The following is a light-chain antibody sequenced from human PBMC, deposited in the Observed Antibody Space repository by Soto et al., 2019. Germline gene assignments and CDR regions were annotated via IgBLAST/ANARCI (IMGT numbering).Light chain of an antibody. CDR3: AAWDDTQNGQV. Sequence: QSVLTQPPSASGTPGQRVSISCSGSRSNIGRNYVYWYQQLPGTAPKLLIQRNNERPSGVPDRFSGSKSGTSVSLAISGLRSEDEATYYCAAWDDTQNGQVFGGGTKLTVL. CDR2: RNN. J-gene: IGLJ3*02. V-gene: IGLV1-47*01. CDR1: RSNIGRNY.